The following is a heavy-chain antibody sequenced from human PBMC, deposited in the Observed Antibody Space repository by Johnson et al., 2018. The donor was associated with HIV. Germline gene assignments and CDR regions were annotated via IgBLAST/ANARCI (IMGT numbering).Heavy chain of an antibody. J-gene: IGHJ3*02. D-gene: IGHD3-22*01. CDR2: IRYDGSNK. V-gene: IGHV3-30*02. CDR1: GFTFYKYD. Sequence: QVQLVESGGGVVQPGGSLRLSCAASGFTFYKYDMHWVRQAPGKGLEWVAFIRYDGSNKHYADSVKGRFTISRDNSKNTLYLQMNSLRAEDTAVYYCAKDLFYYDSTGDAFDIWGQGTMVTVSS. CDR3: AKDLFYYDSTGDAFDI.